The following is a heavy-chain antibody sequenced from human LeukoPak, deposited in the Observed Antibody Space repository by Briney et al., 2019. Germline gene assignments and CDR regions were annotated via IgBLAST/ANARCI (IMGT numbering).Heavy chain of an antibody. CDR3: TTDPLVGARDY. Sequence: GGSLRLSCAASGFTFSNAWMSWVRQAPGKGLEWVGGIKGNGDGGTTDYAAPVQGRFTISRDDSKNTLYLQMSSLKTEETAVYYCTTDPLVGARDYWGEGTLVTVSS. CDR2: IKGNGDGGTT. V-gene: IGHV3-15*01. D-gene: IGHD1-26*01. J-gene: IGHJ4*02. CDR1: GFTFSNAW.